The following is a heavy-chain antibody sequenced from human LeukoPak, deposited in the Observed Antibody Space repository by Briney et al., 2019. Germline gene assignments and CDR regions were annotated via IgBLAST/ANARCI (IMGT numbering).Heavy chain of an antibody. CDR3: AILGELSYYGMDV. D-gene: IGHD3-10*01. CDR1: GFTVSSNY. Sequence: PGGSLRLSCAAAGFTVSSNYMSWVRQAPGKGLEWVSVIYSCGSTYYADSVKGRFTISRDNSKNTLYLQMNSLRAEDTAVYYCAILGELSYYGMDVWGQGTTLTVSS. CDR2: IYSCGST. V-gene: IGHV3-66*01. J-gene: IGHJ6*02.